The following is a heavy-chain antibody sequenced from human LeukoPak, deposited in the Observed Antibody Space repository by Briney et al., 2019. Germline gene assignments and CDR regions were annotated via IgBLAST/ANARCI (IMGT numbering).Heavy chain of an antibody. CDR1: GFTFSSYV. D-gene: IGHD3-10*01. V-gene: IGHV3-33*01. CDR3: ARDRPSQGLWFGEFDY. J-gene: IGHJ4*02. Sequence: GGSLRLSCAASGFTFSSYVMHWVRQAPGKGLEWVAVIWYDGSNEYYADSVRGRFTISRDNSKNTLYLQMNSLRAEDTAVYYCARDRPSQGLWFGEFDYWGQGTLVTVSS. CDR2: IWYDGSNE.